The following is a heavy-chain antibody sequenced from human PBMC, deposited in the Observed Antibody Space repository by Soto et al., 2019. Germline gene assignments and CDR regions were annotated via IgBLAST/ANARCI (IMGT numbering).Heavy chain of an antibody. V-gene: IGHV4-38-2*02. CDR2: IYHSGST. CDR3: AREAIPTLATILRGGWFDP. Sequence: SETLSLTCAVSGYSISSGYYWGWIRQPPGKGLEWIGSIYHSGSTYYNPSLKSRVTISVDTSKNQFSLKLSSVTAADTAVYYCAREAIPTLATILRGGWFDPWGQGTLVTVSS. D-gene: IGHD5-12*01. CDR1: GYSISSGYY. J-gene: IGHJ5*02.